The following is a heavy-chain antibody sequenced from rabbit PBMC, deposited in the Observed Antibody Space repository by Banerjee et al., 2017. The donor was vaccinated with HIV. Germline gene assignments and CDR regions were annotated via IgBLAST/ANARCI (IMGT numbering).Heavy chain of an antibody. CDR1: GFSFNNNYV. J-gene: IGHJ4*01. CDR2: IYNGDGST. V-gene: IGHV1S45*01. Sequence: QEQLEESGGDLVKPEGSLTLTCTASGFSFNNNYVMCWVRQAPGKGLEWIACIYNGDGSTYYASWAKGRFTISKTSSTTVTLRMTSLTAADTATYFCARDAGYAGYHYNLWGPGTLVTVS. CDR3: ARDAGYAGYHYNL. D-gene: IGHD7-1*01.